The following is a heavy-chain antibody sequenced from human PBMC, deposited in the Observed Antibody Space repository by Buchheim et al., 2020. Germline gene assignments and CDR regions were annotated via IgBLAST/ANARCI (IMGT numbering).Heavy chain of an antibody. CDR2: RRNKANSYTT. CDR3: ARAGASHYYGMDV. CDR1: GFTFSDHY. Sequence: EVQLVESGGGLVQPGGSLRLSCAASGFTFSDHYMDWVRQAPGKGLEWVGRRRNKANSYTTEYAASVKGRLTSSRDDSKNSLYLQMNSLKTEDTAVYYCARAGASHYYGMDVWGQGTT. V-gene: IGHV3-72*01. J-gene: IGHJ6*02. D-gene: IGHD3-10*01.